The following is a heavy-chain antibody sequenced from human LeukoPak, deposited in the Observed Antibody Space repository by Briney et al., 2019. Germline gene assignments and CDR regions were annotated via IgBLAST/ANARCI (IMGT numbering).Heavy chain of an antibody. V-gene: IGHV3-53*01. CDR2: LYSDGDT. J-gene: IGHJ4*02. Sequence: GGSLRLSCAASGFALSSNYVGWVRQAPGGGLHWVSLLYSDGDTYYADSVKGRFTISRDTSKNTLYLQMNSLSVDDTAVCYCARDLYSSAWYGIHWGQGTLVTVSS. D-gene: IGHD6-19*01. CDR3: ARDLYSSAWYGIH. CDR1: GFALSSNY.